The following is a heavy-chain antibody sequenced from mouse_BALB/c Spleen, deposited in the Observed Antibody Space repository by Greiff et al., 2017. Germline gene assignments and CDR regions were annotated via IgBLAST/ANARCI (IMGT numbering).Heavy chain of an antibody. CDR2: ISYSGST. V-gene: IGHV3-2*02. J-gene: IGHJ2*01. Sequence: DVKLQESGPGLVKPSQSLSLTCTVTGYSITSDYAWNWIRQFPGNKLEWMGYISYSGSTSYNPSLKSRISITRDTSKNQFFLQLNSVTTEDTATYYCASGSSYGYWGQGTTLTVSS. CDR3: ASGSSYGY. CDR1: GYSITSDYA. D-gene: IGHD1-1*01.